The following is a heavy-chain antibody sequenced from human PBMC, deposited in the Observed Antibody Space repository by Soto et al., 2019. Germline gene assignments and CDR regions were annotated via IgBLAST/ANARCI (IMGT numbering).Heavy chain of an antibody. Sequence: QITLKESGPTLVEPTQPLTLTCTFSGFSFSSSGVAGGWFRQPPGKALEGVAFICWYDDKRYRASLKSRLTSTKDTSKSQVVLTMTIMDPVDTGTYYCAHRLRSSNGWGTFDYWGQGIVVTVSP. CDR3: AHRLRSSNGWGTFDY. D-gene: IGHD3-16*01. J-gene: IGHJ4*02. CDR2: ICWYDDK. V-gene: IGHV2-5*01. CDR1: GFSFSSSGVA.